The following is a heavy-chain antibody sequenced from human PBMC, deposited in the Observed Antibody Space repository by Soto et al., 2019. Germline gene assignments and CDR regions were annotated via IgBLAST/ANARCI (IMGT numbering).Heavy chain of an antibody. D-gene: IGHD3-22*01. J-gene: IGHJ4*02. CDR3: AKAHQNYYYDSSGYYDY. CDR1: GFTFSSYG. CDR2: ISYDGSNK. Sequence: GGSLRLSCAASGFTFSSYGMHWVRQAPGKGLEWVAVISYDGSNKYYADSVKGRFTISRDNSKNTLYLQMNSLRAEDTAVYYCAKAHQNYYYDSSGYYDYWGKGTLVTVSS. V-gene: IGHV3-30*18.